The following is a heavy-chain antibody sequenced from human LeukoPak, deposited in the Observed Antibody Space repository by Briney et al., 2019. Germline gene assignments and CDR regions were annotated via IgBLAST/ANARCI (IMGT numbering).Heavy chain of an antibody. CDR2: ISGSGGTT. D-gene: IGHD6-19*01. CDR3: AKAGGRAVAADAFDI. CDR1: RFTFSSYA. J-gene: IGHJ3*02. V-gene: IGHV3-23*01. Sequence: GGSLRLSCAASRFTFSSYAMSWVRQAPGKGLEWVSTISGSGGTTYYADSVKGRFTISRDSSKNTLYLQLNSLRAEDTAVYYCAKAGGRAVAADAFDIWGQGTMVTVSS.